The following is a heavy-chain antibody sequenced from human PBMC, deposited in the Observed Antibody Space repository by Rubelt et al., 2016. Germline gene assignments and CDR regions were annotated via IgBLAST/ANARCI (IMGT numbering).Heavy chain of an antibody. Sequence: QVQLQESGPGLVKPSETLSLACTVLGASTSSTYWTWTRKPPGKGLKWIGKTFYSGSTNYNPSLKSRVTISVDTSKNQFSLKLSSVTAADTAVYYCALCGGGVQELWGQGTLVTVSS. CDR3: ALCGGGVQEL. CDR2: TFYSGST. V-gene: IGHV4-59*01. D-gene: IGHD2-21*01. J-gene: IGHJ4*02. CDR1: GASTSSTY.